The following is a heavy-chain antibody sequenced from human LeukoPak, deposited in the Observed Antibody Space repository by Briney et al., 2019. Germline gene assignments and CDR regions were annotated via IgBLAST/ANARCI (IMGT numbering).Heavy chain of an antibody. CDR1: GYTFTSYH. J-gene: IGHJ4*02. CDR3: AKLAAAGTAHYYFDY. Sequence: ASVKVSCKASGYTFTSYHMHWVRQVPGQGLEIMGIINPSGGSTTYAQKFQGRVTMTRDTSTSTVYMELSSLRSEDTAVYYCAKLAAAGTAHYYFDYWGQGTLVTVSS. CDR2: INPSGGST. V-gene: IGHV1-46*01. D-gene: IGHD6-13*01.